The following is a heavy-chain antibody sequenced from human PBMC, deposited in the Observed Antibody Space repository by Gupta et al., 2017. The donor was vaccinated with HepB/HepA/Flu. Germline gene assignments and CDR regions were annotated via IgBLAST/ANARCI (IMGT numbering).Heavy chain of an antibody. D-gene: IGHD3-10*01. V-gene: IGHV1-3*01. J-gene: IGHJ5*02. CDR1: GYNFTSYT. CDR2: IHGGTGFT. CDR3: ARASHDYGSGSYYGWFDP. Sequence: QVQLVQSGAEVTKPGASVKVFCKTSGYNFTSYTIHWVRQAPGQRLEWMGCIHGGTGFTRFSEKFHTRVTITRDTSARTAYMELSSLTHEDAAIYYCARASHDYGSGSYYGWFDPWGQGTLVTVSS.